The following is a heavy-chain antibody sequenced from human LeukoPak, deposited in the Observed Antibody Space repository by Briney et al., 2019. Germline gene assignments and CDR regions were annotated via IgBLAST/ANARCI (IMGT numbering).Heavy chain of an antibody. CDR3: ARDYIAYDPLDY. V-gene: IGHV3-21*01. J-gene: IGHJ4*02. CDR1: GFTFSSYN. D-gene: IGHD3-3*01. Sequence: GGSLRLACAASGFTFSSYNMNWVRQAAGKGLEWVSSISSSSTYIYYTDSVRGRFTISRDNAKNSLYLQMNSLRAEDTAVYWCARDYIAYDPLDYWGQGTLVTVSS. CDR2: ISSSSTYI.